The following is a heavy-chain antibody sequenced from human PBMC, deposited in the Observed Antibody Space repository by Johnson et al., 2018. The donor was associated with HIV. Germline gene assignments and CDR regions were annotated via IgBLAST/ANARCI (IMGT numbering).Heavy chain of an antibody. CDR1: GFIFSSYG. CDR2: IWYDGSNK. V-gene: IGHV3-30*02. D-gene: IGHD3-22*01. CDR3: AKGVDYYDSSPADAFDI. J-gene: IGHJ3*02. Sequence: QVQLVESGGGLVQFVGSLRLSCAASGFIFSSYGMHWVRQAPGRGLEWVALIWYDGSNKYYADSVKGRFTISRDNSKNTLYLQMNSLRAEDTAVYYCAKGVDYYDSSPADAFDIWGQGTMVTVSS.